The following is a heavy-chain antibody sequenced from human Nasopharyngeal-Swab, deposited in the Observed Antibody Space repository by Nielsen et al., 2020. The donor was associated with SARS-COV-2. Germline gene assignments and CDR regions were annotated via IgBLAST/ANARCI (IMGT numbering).Heavy chain of an antibody. CDR3: AREGSSKASDV. CDR1: GFPFSSYA. Sequence: SLKISCAASGFPFSSYAMHWVRQAPGKGLEWVAVISYDGSNKYYADSVKGRFTISRDNSKNTLYLQMNSLRAEDTAVYYCAREGSSKASDVWGKGTTVTVSS. CDR2: ISYDGSNK. V-gene: IGHV3-30-3*01. D-gene: IGHD6-6*01. J-gene: IGHJ6*04.